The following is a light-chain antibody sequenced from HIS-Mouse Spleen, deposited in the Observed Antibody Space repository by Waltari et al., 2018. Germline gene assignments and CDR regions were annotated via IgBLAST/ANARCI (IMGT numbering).Light chain of an antibody. CDR2: EDS. CDR1: ALLKKY. Sequence: SYELTQPPSVSVSPGQTARITCSGDALLKKYAYCYQQKSGQAHVLVIYEDSKRPSGIPVRFSGSSSGTMATLTISGAQVEDEADYYCYSTDSSGNHRVFGGGTKLTVL. V-gene: IGLV3-10*01. J-gene: IGLJ2*01. CDR3: YSTDSSGNHRV.